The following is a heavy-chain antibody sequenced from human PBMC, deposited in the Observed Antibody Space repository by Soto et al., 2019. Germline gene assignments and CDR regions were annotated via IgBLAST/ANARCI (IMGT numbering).Heavy chain of an antibody. J-gene: IGHJ6*02. D-gene: IGHD3-3*01. Sequence: ASVKVSCKASGYTFTSYYMHWVRQAPGQGLEWMGIINPSGGSTGYAQKFQGRVTMTRDTSTSTVYMELSSLRSEDTAVYYCARELRFLEWLPDPLYYYGMDVWGQGTTVTVSS. V-gene: IGHV1-46*01. CDR1: GYTFTSYY. CDR3: ARELRFLEWLPDPLYYYGMDV. CDR2: INPSGGST.